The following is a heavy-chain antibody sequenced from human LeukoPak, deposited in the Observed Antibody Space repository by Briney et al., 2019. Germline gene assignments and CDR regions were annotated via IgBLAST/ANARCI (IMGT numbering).Heavy chain of an antibody. CDR3: ARAGSHDPFDY. Sequence: SETLSLTCAVYGGSFSGYYWSWIRQPPGKGLEWIGETNHSGSTNYNPSLKSRVTISVDTSKNQFSLKLSSVTAADTAVYYCARAGSHDPFDYWGHGTLVTVSS. D-gene: IGHD3-10*01. CDR2: TNHSGST. CDR1: GGSFSGYY. J-gene: IGHJ4*01. V-gene: IGHV4-34*01.